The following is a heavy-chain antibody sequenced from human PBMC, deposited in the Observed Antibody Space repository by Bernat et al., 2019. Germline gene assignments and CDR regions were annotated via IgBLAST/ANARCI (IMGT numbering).Heavy chain of an antibody. D-gene: IGHD3-10*01. CDR1: GYTFTSYA. CDR3: GRDRDDAFDI. CDR2: INAGNGNT. J-gene: IGHJ3*02. Sequence: QVQLVQSGAEVKKPGASVKVSCKASGYTFTSYAMHWVRQAPGQRLEWMGWINAGNGNTKYSQKFQGRGTITRDTSAGTAYMELSSLRSEDTAVYYCGRDRDDAFDIWGQGTMVTVSS. V-gene: IGHV1-3*01.